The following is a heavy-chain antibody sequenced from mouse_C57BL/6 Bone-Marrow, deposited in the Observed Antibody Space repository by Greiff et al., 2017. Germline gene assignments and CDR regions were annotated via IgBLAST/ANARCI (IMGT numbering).Heavy chain of an antibody. CDR1: GYTFTSYW. Sequence: QVQLQQPGAELVKPGASVKLSCKASGYTFTSYWMHWVKQRPGQGLEWIGMIHPNSGSTNYNEKFKSKATLTVDKSSSTAYMQLSSLTSEDSAVYYCASAYYDYDFDYWGQGTTLTVSS. CDR3: ASAYYDYDFDY. CDR2: IHPNSGST. V-gene: IGHV1-64*01. J-gene: IGHJ2*01. D-gene: IGHD2-4*01.